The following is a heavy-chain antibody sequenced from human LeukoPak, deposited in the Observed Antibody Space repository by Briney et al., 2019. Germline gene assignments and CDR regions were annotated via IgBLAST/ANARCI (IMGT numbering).Heavy chain of an antibody. Sequence: GASVKVSCKASGYDFTSYYMHWLRQAPGQGLEWMAIISPSSGSTSFAQKFQGRLSMTRDTSTSTVYMELRSLRSEDTAVYYCARGSSTAVAILDPYYFDSWGQGTLVTVSS. CDR2: ISPSSGST. CDR1: GYDFTSYY. CDR3: ARGSSTAVAILDPYYFDS. D-gene: IGHD6-19*01. V-gene: IGHV1-46*01. J-gene: IGHJ4*02.